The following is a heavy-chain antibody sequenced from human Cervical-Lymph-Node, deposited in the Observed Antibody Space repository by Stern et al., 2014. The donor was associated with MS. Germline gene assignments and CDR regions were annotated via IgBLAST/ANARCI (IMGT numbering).Heavy chain of an antibody. V-gene: IGHV5-51*01. CDR2: IYPEDSDT. J-gene: IGHJ3*02. D-gene: IGHD3-22*01. Sequence: VQLVQSGAEVKKPGESLKISCKTSGYSFSNFWIGWVRKKPGKGLEWMGIIYPEDSDTTYSPSFQGQVTISADESISTAYLQWRSLKASDTAMYYCVRRRDSDSYDTFDIWGQGTMLIVSS. CDR3: VRRRDSDSYDTFDI. CDR1: GYSFSNFW.